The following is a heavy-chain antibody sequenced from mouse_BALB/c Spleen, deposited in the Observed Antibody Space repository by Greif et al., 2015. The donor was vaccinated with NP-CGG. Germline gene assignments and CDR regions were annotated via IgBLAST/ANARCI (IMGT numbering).Heavy chain of an antibody. V-gene: IGHV2-2*02. CDR3: ARNSEYGNYVAWYFDV. D-gene: IGHD2-1*01. J-gene: IGHJ1*01. CDR2: IWSGGST. CDR1: GFSLTSYG. Sequence: VQLQQSGPGLVQPSQSLSITCTVSGFSLTSYGVHWVRQSPGKGLEWLGVIWSGGSTDYNAAFISRLSISKDNSKSQVFFKMNSLQANDTAIYYRARNSEYGNYVAWYFDVWGAGTTVTVSS.